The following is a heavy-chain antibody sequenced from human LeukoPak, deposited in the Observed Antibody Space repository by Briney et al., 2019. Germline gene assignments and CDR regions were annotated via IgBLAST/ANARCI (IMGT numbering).Heavy chain of an antibody. V-gene: IGHV3-30*04. CDR1: GFTFSSYA. Sequence: GRSLRLSCAASGFTFSSYAMHWVRQAPGKGLEWVAVISYDGSNKYYADSVKGRFTISRDNSKNTLYLQMNSLRAEDTAVYHCAKGPNPGDYWGQGTLVTVSS. J-gene: IGHJ4*02. CDR3: AKGPNPGDY. CDR2: ISYDGSNK.